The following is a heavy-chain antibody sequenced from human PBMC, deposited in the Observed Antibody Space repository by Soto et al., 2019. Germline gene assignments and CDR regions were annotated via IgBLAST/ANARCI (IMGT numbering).Heavy chain of an antibody. Sequence: GGSLRLSCAASGFTFSNAWMSWVRQAPGKGLEWVGRIKSNTDGGTTDYAAPVKGRVSISRDDSKNTLYLQVNSLKTEDTAVYYCITAPQGDYLNWFDPWGQGTLVTVS. J-gene: IGHJ5*02. CDR2: IKSNTDGGTT. V-gene: IGHV3-15*01. D-gene: IGHD4-17*01. CDR1: GFTFSNAW. CDR3: ITAPQGDYLNWFDP.